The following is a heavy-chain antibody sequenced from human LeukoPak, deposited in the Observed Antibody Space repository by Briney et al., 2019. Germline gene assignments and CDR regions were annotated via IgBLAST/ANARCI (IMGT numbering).Heavy chain of an antibody. V-gene: IGHV3-11*01. CDR1: GFTFSDYY. CDR2: ISSSGSTI. J-gene: IGHJ3*02. D-gene: IGHD3-22*01. CDR3: ASLPGSSGYYYFLRAFDI. Sequence: GGSLRLSCAASGFTFSDYYMSWIRQAPGKGLEWVSYISSSGSTIYYADSVKGRFTISRDNAKNSLYLQMNSLRAEDTAVYYCASLPGSSGYYYFLRAFDIWGQGTMVTVSS.